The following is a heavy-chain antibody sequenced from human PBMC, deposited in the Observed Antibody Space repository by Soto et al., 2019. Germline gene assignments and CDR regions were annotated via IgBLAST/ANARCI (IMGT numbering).Heavy chain of an antibody. Sequence: GGSLRLSCAASGFTFSRYWMNWVRQVPGKGLEWVANIKQDGTEKNYVDSVKGRFTISRDNARKSLYLQMDSLRAEDTAVYFCARGDTPMITGMDSFDIWGQGTMVTVSS. CDR2: IKQDGTEK. CDR1: GFTFSRYW. D-gene: IGHD5-18*01. CDR3: ARGDTPMITGMDSFDI. J-gene: IGHJ3*02. V-gene: IGHV3-7*01.